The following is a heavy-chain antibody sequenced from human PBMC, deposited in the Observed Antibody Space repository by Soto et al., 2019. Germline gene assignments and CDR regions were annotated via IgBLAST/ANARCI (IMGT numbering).Heavy chain of an antibody. CDR3: ARDRPYDFWSGHRFDY. J-gene: IGHJ4*02. CDR2: IYSGGST. Sequence: GGSLRLSCAASGFTVSSNYMSWVRQAPGKGLEWVSVIYSGGSTYYANSVKGRFTISRDNSKNTLYLQMNSRRAEDTAVYYCARDRPYDFWSGHRFDYWGQGTLVTVSS. D-gene: IGHD3-3*01. V-gene: IGHV3-53*01. CDR1: GFTVSSNY.